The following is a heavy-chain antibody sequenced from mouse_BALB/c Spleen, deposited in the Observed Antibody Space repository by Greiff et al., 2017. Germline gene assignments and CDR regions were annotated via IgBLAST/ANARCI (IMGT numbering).Heavy chain of an antibody. CDR3: ARDKAMITFAY. CDR1: GFTFSDYY. J-gene: IGHJ3*01. CDR2: ISDGGSYT. V-gene: IGHV5-4*02. Sequence: EVQVVESGGGLVKPGGSLKLSCAASGFTFSDYYMYWVRQTPEKRLEWVATISDGGSYTYYPDSVKGRFTISRDNAKNNLYLQMSSLKSEDTAMYYCARDKAMITFAYWGQGTLVTVSA. D-gene: IGHD2-4*01.